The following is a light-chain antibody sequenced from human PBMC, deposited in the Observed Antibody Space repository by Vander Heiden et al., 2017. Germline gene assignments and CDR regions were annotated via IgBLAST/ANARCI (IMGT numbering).Light chain of an antibody. V-gene: IGKV3-11*01. CDR3: QQRSNCPIT. Sequence: EIVLTQSPATLSLSPGERATLSCRASESVSSSLAWYQQKPGQAPRLLIYDASDRATGIPARFSGSGSGTDFTLTISSLEPEDFAVYYCQQRSNCPITFGQGTRLEMK. CDR1: ESVSSS. CDR2: DAS. J-gene: IGKJ5*01.